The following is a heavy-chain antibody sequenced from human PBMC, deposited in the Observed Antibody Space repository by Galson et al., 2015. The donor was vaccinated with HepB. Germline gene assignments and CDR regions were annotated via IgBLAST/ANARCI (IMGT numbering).Heavy chain of an antibody. CDR3: VRTWGY. CDR2: INPSGGTT. D-gene: IGHD7-27*01. CDR1: GTTYTSYS. V-gene: IGHV1-46*04. Sequence: SVKVSCKASGTTYTSYSIHWGRQAPGQGLEWMGVINPSGGTTTYAQKLQGRITVTTETSTSTVYRELSSLRSEDTAVYFCVRTWGYWGQGILGAVSA. J-gene: IGHJ4*02.